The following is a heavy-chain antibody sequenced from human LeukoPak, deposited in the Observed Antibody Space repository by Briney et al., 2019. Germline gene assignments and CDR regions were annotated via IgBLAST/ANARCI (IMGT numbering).Heavy chain of an antibody. CDR1: GYTFTDYY. CDR3: ARGSRLAAPTEWLRDY. V-gene: IGHV1-2*02. CDR2: INPNSGDT. Sequence: ASVKVSCKASGYTFTDYYIHWVRQAPGQGLEWMGWINPNSGDTNYAQKFQGRVTMTRDTSISTAYMELSRLRSDDTAVYYCARGSRLAAPTEWLRDYWGQGTLVTVSS. J-gene: IGHJ4*02. D-gene: IGHD5-12*01.